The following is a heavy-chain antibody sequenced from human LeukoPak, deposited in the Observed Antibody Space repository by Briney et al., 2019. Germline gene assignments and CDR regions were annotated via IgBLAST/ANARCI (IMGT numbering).Heavy chain of an antibody. CDR3: ARGRLQRYYYYYMDV. Sequence: PSGTLSLTCAVYGGSFSGYYWSWIRQPPGKGLEWIGEINHSGSTNYNPSLKSRVTISVDTSKNQFSLKLSSVTAADTAVYYCARGRLQRYYYYYMDVWGKGTTVTVSS. V-gene: IGHV4-34*01. CDR2: INHSGST. CDR1: GGSFSGYY. J-gene: IGHJ6*03. D-gene: IGHD5-24*01.